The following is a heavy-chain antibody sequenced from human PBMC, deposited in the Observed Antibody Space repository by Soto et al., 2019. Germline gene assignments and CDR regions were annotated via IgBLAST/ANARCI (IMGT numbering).Heavy chain of an antibody. Sequence: EVQLLESGGGLVQPGGSLRLSCAASGFTFSSYAMSWVRQAPGKGLEWVSAISGSGGSTYYADSVKGRFTISRDNSKNPPYLQMNSLRAEDTAVYYCANARADYYGSGSPIDYWGQGTLVTVSS. J-gene: IGHJ4*02. V-gene: IGHV3-23*01. CDR3: ANARADYYGSGSPIDY. CDR2: ISGSGGST. D-gene: IGHD3-10*01. CDR1: GFTFSSYA.